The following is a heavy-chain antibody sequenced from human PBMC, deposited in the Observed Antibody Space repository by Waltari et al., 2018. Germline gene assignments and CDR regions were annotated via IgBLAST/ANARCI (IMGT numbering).Heavy chain of an antibody. J-gene: IGHJ6*03. Sequence: EVQLVESGGGLVQPGGSLRLSCAASGFTFSSYAMSWVRQAPGNGLEGVSAISGSGGSTYYADSVKGRFTIARDNSKNTLYLQMNSLRAEDTAVYYCAKTSGGDYYYYYYMDVWGKGTTVTVSS. CDR2: ISGSGGST. V-gene: IGHV3-23*04. D-gene: IGHD3-10*01. CDR3: AKTSGGDYYYYYYMDV. CDR1: GFTFSSYA.